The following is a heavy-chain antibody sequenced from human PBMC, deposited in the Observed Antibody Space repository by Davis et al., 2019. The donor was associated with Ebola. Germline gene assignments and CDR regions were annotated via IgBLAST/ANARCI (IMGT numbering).Heavy chain of an antibody. CDR3: ARDEGYSSSWYVY. V-gene: IGHV3-33*08. J-gene: IGHJ4*02. CDR1: GFTLSSYA. CDR2: IWYDGSNK. Sequence: GGSLRLSCAASGFTLSSYAMSWVRQAPGKGLEWVAVIWYDGSNKYYADSVKGRFTISRDNSKNTLYLQMNSLRAEDTAVYYCARDEGYSSSWYVYWGQGTLVTVSS. D-gene: IGHD6-13*01.